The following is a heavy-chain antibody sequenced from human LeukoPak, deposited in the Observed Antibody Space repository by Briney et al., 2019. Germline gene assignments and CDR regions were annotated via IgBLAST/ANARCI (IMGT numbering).Heavy chain of an antibody. CDR2: ISYSGIT. V-gene: IGHV4-59*01. Sequence: PSETLSLTCEVSGGSIRTFYWSWIRQPPGKGLEWIGYISYSGITKYNPSLKSRVTISVDMSRNQLSLKLTSMTAADTAVYYCARAAEPGVSGWLDPWGQGTLVTVSS. CDR1: GGSIRTFY. CDR3: ARAAEPGVSGWLDP. J-gene: IGHJ5*02. D-gene: IGHD2-8*01.